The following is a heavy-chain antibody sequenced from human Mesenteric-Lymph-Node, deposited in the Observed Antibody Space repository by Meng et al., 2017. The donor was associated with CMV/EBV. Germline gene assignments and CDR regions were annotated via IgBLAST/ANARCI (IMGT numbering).Heavy chain of an antibody. CDR3: ARGGAYYSGGYP. Sequence: GESLKISCAASGFTFSSYWMHWVRQASGKGLVWVSRINNYGSSTNYADSVKGRFTISRDNAMNTMYLQMNSLGVEDTGVYYCARGGAYYSGGYPWGQGTLVTVSS. CDR2: INNYGSST. CDR1: GFTFSSYW. V-gene: IGHV3-74*01. D-gene: IGHD1-26*01. J-gene: IGHJ5*02.